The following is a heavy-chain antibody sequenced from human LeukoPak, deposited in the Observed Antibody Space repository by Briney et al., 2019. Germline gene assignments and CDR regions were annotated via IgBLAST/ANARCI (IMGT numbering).Heavy chain of an antibody. D-gene: IGHD3-16*01. CDR1: GFTFSSYS. CDR2: ISSLSGTI. CDR3: VRDQGGAVSY. Sequence: GGSLRLSCAASGFTFSSYSMNWVRQAPGKGLEWVSYISSLSGTIDYADSVKGRFIISRDNAKNSLFLQMNSLRAEDTAVYYCVRDQGGAVSYWGQGTLVTVSS. J-gene: IGHJ4*02. V-gene: IGHV3-48*01.